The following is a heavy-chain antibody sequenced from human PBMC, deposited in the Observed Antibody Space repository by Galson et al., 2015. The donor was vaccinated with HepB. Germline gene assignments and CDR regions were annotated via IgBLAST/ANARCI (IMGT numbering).Heavy chain of an antibody. V-gene: IGHV4-39*01. CDR2: IYYSGST. CDR1: GGSISSSSYY. CDR3: ARQADRYDFWSGYFYYYYGMDV. D-gene: IGHD3-3*01. Sequence: SETLSLTCTVSGGSISSSSYYWGWIRQPPGKGLEWIGSIYYSGSTYYNPSLKSRVTISVDTSKNQFSLKLSSVTAADTAVYYCARQADRYDFWSGYFYYYYGMDVWGQGTTVTVSS. J-gene: IGHJ6*02.